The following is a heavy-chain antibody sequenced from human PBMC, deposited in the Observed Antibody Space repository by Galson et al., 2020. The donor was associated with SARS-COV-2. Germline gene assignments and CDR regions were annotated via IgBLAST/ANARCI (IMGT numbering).Heavy chain of an antibody. V-gene: IGHV3-33*01. Sequence: GGSLRLSCAASGFLFSKYAMHWVRQAPGKGLEWVAVIWFDGHEYYADSVKGRFTISRDNSKNTLYLQMNSLRVDDTAIYYCARELKEAATDYWGQGTLVTVSS. CDR2: IWFDGHE. CDR3: ARELKEAATDY. CDR1: GFLFSKYA. J-gene: IGHJ4*02. D-gene: IGHD6-13*01.